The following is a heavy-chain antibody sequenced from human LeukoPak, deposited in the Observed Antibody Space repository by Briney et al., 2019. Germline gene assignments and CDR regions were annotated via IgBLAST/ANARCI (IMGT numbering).Heavy chain of an antibody. CDR3: ARAERFSGNSGWFDP. D-gene: IGHD4-23*01. CDR2: IYYSGST. Sequence: SQTLSLTCTVSGGSISSGGYYWSWIRQHPGKGLEWIGYIYYSGSTYYNPSLKSRVTISVDTSKNQFSLKLSSVTAADTAVYYRARAERFSGNSGWFDPWGQGTLVTVSS. J-gene: IGHJ5*02. CDR1: GGSISSGGYY. V-gene: IGHV4-31*03.